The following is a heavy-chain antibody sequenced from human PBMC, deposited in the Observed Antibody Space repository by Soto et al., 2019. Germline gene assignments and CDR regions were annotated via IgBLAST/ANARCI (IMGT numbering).Heavy chain of an antibody. J-gene: IGHJ4*02. D-gene: IGHD4-17*01. CDR2: IVVGSGNT. CDR3: AADRSGDNLGY. CDR1: GFTFTSSA. V-gene: IGHV1-58*01. Sequence: QMQLVQSGPEVKKPGTSVKVSCKASGFTFTSSAVQWVRQARGQRLEWIGWIVVGSGNTNYAQKFQERVTITRDMSTSTAYMELSNLRSEDTAVYYCAADRSGDNLGYWGQGTLVTVSS.